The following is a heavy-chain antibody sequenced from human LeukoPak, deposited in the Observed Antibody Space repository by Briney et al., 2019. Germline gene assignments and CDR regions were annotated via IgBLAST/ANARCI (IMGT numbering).Heavy chain of an antibody. V-gene: IGHV3-9*01. CDR2: ISWNSGSI. D-gene: IGHD6-13*01. J-gene: IGHJ3*02. CDR1: GFTFDDYA. Sequence: HAGGSLRLSCAASGFTFDDYAMHWVRQAPGKGLEWVSGISWNSGSIGYADSVKGRFTISRDNAKNSLYLQMNSLRAEDTALYYCAKEKVIAAAGTGAFDIWGQGTMVTVSS. CDR3: AKEKVIAAAGTGAFDI.